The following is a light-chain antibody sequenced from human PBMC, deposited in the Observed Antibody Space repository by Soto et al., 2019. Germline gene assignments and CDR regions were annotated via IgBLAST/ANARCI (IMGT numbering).Light chain of an antibody. V-gene: IGKV1-39*01. Sequence: DIQMTQSPSSLSASVGDRVTITCRASQSISSYLNWYQQKPGKAPKLLIYAASSLQSGVPSRFSGSGSGTDFTLTISSLQPEDFATCYCQQSYSTLPITFGQGTRLEIK. CDR1: QSISSY. J-gene: IGKJ5*01. CDR3: QQSYSTLPIT. CDR2: AAS.